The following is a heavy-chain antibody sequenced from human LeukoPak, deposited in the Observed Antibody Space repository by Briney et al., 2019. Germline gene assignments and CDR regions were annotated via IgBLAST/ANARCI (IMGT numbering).Heavy chain of an antibody. D-gene: IGHD5-24*01. CDR2: ISGSGSGGTT. J-gene: IGHJ4*02. V-gene: IGHV3-23*01. Sequence: QAGGSLRLSSAASGFTFSSSPMSWVPQAPGKGLGGGSSISGSGSGGTTYYADSVKGPFTISRDNSKNTLYLQMNSLIAEDTAVYYCAKSGYNRFDYWGQGTRVTVSS. CDR3: AKSGYNRFDY. CDR1: GFTFSSSP.